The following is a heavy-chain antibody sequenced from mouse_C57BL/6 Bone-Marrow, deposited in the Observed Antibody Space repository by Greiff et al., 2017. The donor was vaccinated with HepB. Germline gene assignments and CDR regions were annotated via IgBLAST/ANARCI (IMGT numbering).Heavy chain of an antibody. CDR2: ISGGGGNT. V-gene: IGHV5-9*01. CDR1: GFTFSSYT. Sequence: EVKLQESGGGLVKPGGSLKLSCAASGFTFSSYTMSWVRQTPEKRLEWVATISGGGGNTYYPDSVKGRFTISRDNAKNTLYLQMSSLRSEDTALYYCARPLYYYAMDYWGQGTSVTVSS. CDR3: ARPLYYYAMDY. J-gene: IGHJ4*01. D-gene: IGHD6-1*01.